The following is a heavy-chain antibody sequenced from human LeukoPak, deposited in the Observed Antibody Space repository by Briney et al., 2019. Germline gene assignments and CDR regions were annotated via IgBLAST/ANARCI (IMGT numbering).Heavy chain of an antibody. D-gene: IGHD6-19*01. CDR2: IYYSGST. J-gene: IGHJ4*02. CDR3: ARGLGAVAGTVDY. Sequence: SETLSLTCTVSGGSISSYYWSWIRQPPGKGLEWIAYIYYSGSTNYNPSLKSRVTISVDTSKNQFSLKLSSVTAADTAVYYCARGLGAVAGTVDYWGQGTLVTVSS. CDR1: GGSISSYY. V-gene: IGHV4-59*01.